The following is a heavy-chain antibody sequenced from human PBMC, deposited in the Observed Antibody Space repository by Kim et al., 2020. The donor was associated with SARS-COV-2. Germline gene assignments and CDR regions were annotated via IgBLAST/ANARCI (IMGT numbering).Heavy chain of an antibody. CDR3: EWNRGYGCGSDY. V-gene: IGHV3-66*01. CDR1: GFTVSSTY. J-gene: IGHJ4*02. D-gene: IGHD5-18*01. CDR2: IYSGGST. Sequence: GGSLRLSCAASGFTVSSTYMSWVRQAPGKGLEWVSVIYSGGSTYYADSATGRFTISSDTSKNTLNLQLNSLRAEDTADNYCEWNRGYGCGSDYWGQGNLV.